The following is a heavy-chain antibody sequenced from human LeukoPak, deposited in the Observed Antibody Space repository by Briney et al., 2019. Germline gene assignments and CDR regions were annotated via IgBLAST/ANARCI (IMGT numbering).Heavy chain of an antibody. V-gene: IGHV3-23*01. CDR1: GFTFSSYA. CDR3: VKDTDYYGSGSYSDP. J-gene: IGHJ5*02. Sequence: PGGSLRLSCAASGFTFSSYAMGWVRQAPGKGLEWVSAISGSGGSTYYADSVKGRFTISRDNSKNTLYLQMNSLRAEDTAVYYCVKDTDYYGSGSYSDPWGQGTLVTVSS. CDR2: ISGSGGST. D-gene: IGHD3-10*01.